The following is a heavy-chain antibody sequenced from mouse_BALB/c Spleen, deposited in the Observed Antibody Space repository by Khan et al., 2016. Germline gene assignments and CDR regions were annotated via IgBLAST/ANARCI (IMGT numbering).Heavy chain of an antibody. Sequence: QVQLQQSGAELMKPGASVKISCNSTGYTFSNSWIEWVKQRPGNGLEWIGDILPGSGKSNYNANLKGKATFTAETSSNPAYMQLSSLTSEDAAVYYCARAWYSMDYWGQGTSVTVSS. V-gene: IGHV1-9*01. CDR3: ARAWYSMDY. J-gene: IGHJ4*01. CDR1: GYTFSNSW. CDR2: ILPGSGKS.